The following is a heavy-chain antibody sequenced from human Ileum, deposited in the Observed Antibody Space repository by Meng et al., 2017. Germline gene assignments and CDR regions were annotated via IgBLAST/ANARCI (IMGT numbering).Heavy chain of an antibody. CDR1: RGTFSSKA. D-gene: IGHD6-19*01. CDR3: ARENSGWFF. Sequence: QVHMVQSGAEVETPGYVGKVSSKASRGTFSSKASSLVRHAPGQGLEWMGVIIPIFGTANYAQKFQGRVTITADKSTSTAYMELSSLRSEDTAVYFCARENSGWFFWGQGALVTVSS. CDR2: IIPIFGTA. J-gene: IGHJ4*02. V-gene: IGHV1-69*06.